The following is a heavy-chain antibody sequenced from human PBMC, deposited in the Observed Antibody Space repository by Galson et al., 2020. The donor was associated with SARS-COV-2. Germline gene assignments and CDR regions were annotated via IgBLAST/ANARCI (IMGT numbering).Heavy chain of an antibody. CDR3: ARGHRGVVPAPVLGLGPYYSYFYMDG. J-gene: IGHJ6*03. CDR2: INHGGST. CDR1: GESFSGYY. D-gene: IGHD2-2*02. Sequence: SETLSLTCAVYGESFSGYYWSWLRQAPGKGLEWIEEINHGGSTNYNPFLKSRVTISVDTSKNQFSLKLRSVTAADTDVYYCARGHRGVVPAPVLGLGPYYSYFYMDGWGKGTTVTGSS. V-gene: IGHV4-34*01.